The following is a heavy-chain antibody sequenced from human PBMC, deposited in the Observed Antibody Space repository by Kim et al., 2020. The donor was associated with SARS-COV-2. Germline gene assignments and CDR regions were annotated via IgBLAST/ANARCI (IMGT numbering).Heavy chain of an antibody. CDR3: TSWGAGNY. V-gene: IGHV3-7*01. Sequence: GGSLILSCAASGFTFSNYWMSWVRQAPGKGLEWVANIKRDGSEKYYVDSVRGRFTISRDNAKNLLFLQMNSLRGEDTAVYYCTSWGAGNYWGPGTLVTVSS. D-gene: IGHD6-13*01. CDR1: GFTFSNYW. J-gene: IGHJ4*02. CDR2: IKRDGSEK.